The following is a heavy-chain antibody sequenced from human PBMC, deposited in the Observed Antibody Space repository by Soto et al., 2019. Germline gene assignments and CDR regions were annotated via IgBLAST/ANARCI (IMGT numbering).Heavy chain of an antibody. V-gene: IGHV4-4*02. Sequence: QVQLQESGPGLVKPSGTLSLTCAVSSGSISSSNWWSWVRQPPGKGLEWIGEIYHSGSTNYNPSLKCRVTISVDKCKSQFSLKLSSVTAADTAVYYCARGYCTNGVCYGAFDIWGQGTMVTVSS. CDR2: IYHSGST. CDR1: SGSISSSNW. J-gene: IGHJ3*02. CDR3: ARGYCTNGVCYGAFDI. D-gene: IGHD2-8*01.